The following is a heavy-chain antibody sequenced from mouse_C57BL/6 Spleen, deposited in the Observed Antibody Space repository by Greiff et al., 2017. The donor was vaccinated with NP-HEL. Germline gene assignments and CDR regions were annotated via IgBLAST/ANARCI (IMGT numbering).Heavy chain of an antibody. CDR2: IYPGSGNT. CDR3: ASERDAMDY. V-gene: IGHV1-76*01. J-gene: IGHJ4*01. Sequence: VQLQESGAELVRPGASVKLSCKASGYTFTDYYINWVKQRPGQGLEWIARIYPGSGNTYYNEKFKGKATLTAEKSSSTAYMQLSSLTSEDSAVYFCASERDAMDYWGQGTSVTVSS. CDR1: GYTFTDYY.